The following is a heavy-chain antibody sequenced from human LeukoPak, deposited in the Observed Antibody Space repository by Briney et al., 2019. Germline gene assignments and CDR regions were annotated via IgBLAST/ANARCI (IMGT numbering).Heavy chain of an antibody. J-gene: IGHJ4*02. V-gene: IGHV3-23*01. D-gene: IGHD1-26*01. Sequence: GGSLRLSCAASGLTFSSYAMSWVRQAPGKGLEWVSAISGSGGSTYYADSVKGRFTISRDNSKNTLYLQINSLRAEDTAVYYCAKPSSGNYPPTGYWGQGTLVTVSS. CDR3: AKPSSGNYPPTGY. CDR2: ISGSGGST. CDR1: GLTFSSYA.